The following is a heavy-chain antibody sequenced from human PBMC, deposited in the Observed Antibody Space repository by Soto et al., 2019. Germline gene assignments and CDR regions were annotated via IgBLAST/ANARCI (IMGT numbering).Heavy chain of an antibody. CDR3: VRGKVNFDF. Sequence: SETLSLTCIVSNYSISSGYHWGWIRQPPGKGLEGIGTIYQSGNTYQNPSLKSRAILSIDTSKNQFSLNLRNVTAADTAVYYCVRGKVNFDFWGKGILVTVSS. CDR2: IYQSGNT. V-gene: IGHV4-38-2*02. J-gene: IGHJ4*02. CDR1: NYSISSGYH.